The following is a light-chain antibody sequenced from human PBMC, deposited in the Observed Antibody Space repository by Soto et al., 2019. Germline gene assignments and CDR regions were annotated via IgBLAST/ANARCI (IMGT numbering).Light chain of an antibody. Sequence: DIQMTQSPSSLSASVGDRVTITCRASQSISNYLNWYQQKPGKAPKLLIYAASSLQSGVPSRFSGGGSGTDFTLTITSLQPDDFATYSCQQSYITPPTFGPGTKVDIK. V-gene: IGKV1-39*01. J-gene: IGKJ3*01. CDR1: QSISNY. CDR2: AAS. CDR3: QQSYITPPT.